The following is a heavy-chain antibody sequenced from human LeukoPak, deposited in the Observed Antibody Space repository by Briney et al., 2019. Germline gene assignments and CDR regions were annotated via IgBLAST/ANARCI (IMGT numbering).Heavy chain of an antibody. CDR2: ISGSGGST. D-gene: IGHD3-10*01. V-gene: IGHV3-23*01. Sequence: GGSLRLSCAASGFTFSSYAMSWVRQAPGKGLEWVSAISGSGGSTYYADSVKGRFTISRDNSKNTLYLQMNSLRAEDTAVYYCAKDMGYYYGSGSSTEGAFDIWGQGTMVTVSS. J-gene: IGHJ3*02. CDR3: AKDMGYYYGSGSSTEGAFDI. CDR1: GFTFSSYA.